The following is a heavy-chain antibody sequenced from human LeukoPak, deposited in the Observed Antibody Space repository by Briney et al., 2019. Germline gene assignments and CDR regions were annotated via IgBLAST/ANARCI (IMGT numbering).Heavy chain of an antibody. CDR1: GGTFSSYA. Sequence: GASVKVSCKASGGTFSSYAISWVRQAPGQGLEWMGGIIPISGTANYAQKFQGRVTITADKSTSTAYMELSRLRSEDTAVYYCAREVPATDGRMDYWGQGTLVTVSS. CDR2: IIPISGTA. D-gene: IGHD2-2*01. J-gene: IGHJ4*02. V-gene: IGHV1-69*06. CDR3: AREVPATDGRMDY.